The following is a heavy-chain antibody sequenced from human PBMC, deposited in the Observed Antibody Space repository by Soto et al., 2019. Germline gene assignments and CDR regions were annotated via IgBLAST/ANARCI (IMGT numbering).Heavy chain of an antibody. D-gene: IGHD3-22*01. CDR3: ARDAILQWLDRRYYDSSGYFDY. CDR2: ISYDGSNK. CDR1: GFTFSSYA. J-gene: IGHJ4*02. V-gene: IGHV3-30-3*01. Sequence: PGGSLRLYCVASGFTFSSYAMHWVRQAPGKGLEWVAVISYDGSNKYYADSVKGRFTISRDNSKNTLYLQMNSLRAEDTAVYYCARDAILQWLDRRYYDSSGYFDYWGQGTLVTVSS.